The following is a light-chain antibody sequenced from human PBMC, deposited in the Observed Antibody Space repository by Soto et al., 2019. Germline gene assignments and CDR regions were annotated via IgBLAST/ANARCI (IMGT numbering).Light chain of an antibody. Sequence: QSALTQPASVSGSPGQSITISCTGSTSDIGGYNYVSWYQQHPGKAPKLLIYDVSYRPSGISDRFSGSKSGNTASLTISGLQPEDGADYYCSSYGASSTLFGGGTKLTVL. CDR3: SSYGASSTL. CDR1: TSDIGGYNY. CDR2: DVS. V-gene: IGLV2-14*03. J-gene: IGLJ2*01.